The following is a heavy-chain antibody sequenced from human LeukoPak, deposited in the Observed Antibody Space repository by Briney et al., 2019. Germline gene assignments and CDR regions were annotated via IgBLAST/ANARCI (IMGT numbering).Heavy chain of an antibody. V-gene: IGHV3-30*02. D-gene: IGHD1-26*01. CDR3: ARDSFYGALFDY. Sequence: GGSLRLSCAASGFTFSSYGMHWVRQAPGKGLEWVAFIRYDGSNKYYADSVKGRFTISRDNAKNSLYLQMNSLRAEDTAVYYCARDSFYGALFDYWGQGTLVTVSS. J-gene: IGHJ4*02. CDR1: GFTFSSYG. CDR2: IRYDGSNK.